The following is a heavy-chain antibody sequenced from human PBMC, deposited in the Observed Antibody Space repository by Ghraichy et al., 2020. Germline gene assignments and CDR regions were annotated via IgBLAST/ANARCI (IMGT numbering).Heavy chain of an antibody. Sequence: ASVKVSCKASGYTFTGYYMHWVRQAPGQGLEWMGWINPNSGGTNYAQKFQDRVTMTRDTSISTAYMELSRLRSDDTAVYYCARRGLVRGVIRTENWFDPWGKGTLVTVSS. CDR3: ARRGLVRGVIRTENWFDP. CDR1: GYTFTGYY. D-gene: IGHD3-10*01. V-gene: IGHV1-2*02. CDR2: INPNSGGT. J-gene: IGHJ5*02.